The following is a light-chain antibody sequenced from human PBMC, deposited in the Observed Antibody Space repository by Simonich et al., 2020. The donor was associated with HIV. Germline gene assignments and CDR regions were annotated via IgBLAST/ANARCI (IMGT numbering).Light chain of an antibody. CDR2: GAS. J-gene: IGKJ5*01. V-gene: IGKV3D-20*02. CDR3: QQRSGWPPIT. Sequence: EIVLTQSPGTLSLSPGERATLSCRASQSVRSSYLAWYQQKPGQAPRLLIYGASSRATGIPDRFSGSGSGTDFTLTISSLEPEDFAVYYCQQRSGWPPITFGQGTRLEIK. CDR1: QSVRSSY.